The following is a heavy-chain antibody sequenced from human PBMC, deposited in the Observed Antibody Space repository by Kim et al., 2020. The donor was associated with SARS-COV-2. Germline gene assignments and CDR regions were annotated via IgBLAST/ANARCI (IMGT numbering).Heavy chain of an antibody. CDR1: GDSVSSNSAA. V-gene: IGHV6-1*01. J-gene: IGHJ6*02. CDR3: ARDSWNDRPYYYYGMDV. D-gene: IGHD1-1*01. Sequence: SQTLSLTCAISGDSVSSNSAAWNWIRQSPSRGLEWLGRTYYRSKWYNDYAVSVKSRITINPDTSKNQFSLQLNSVTPEDTAVYYCARDSWNDRPYYYYGMDVWGQGTTVTVSS. CDR2: TYYRSKWYN.